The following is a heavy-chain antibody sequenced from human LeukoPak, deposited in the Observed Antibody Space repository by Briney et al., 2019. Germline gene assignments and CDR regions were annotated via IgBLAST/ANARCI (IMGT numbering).Heavy chain of an antibody. CDR2: IYYSGST. CDR1: GGSISSYY. CDR3: ARLRDYYDSSGYPLTRDAFDI. Sequence: SETLSLTCTVSGGSISSYYWSWIRQPPGKGLEWIGYIYYSGSTNYNPSLKSRVTISVDTSKNQFSLKLSSVTAADTAVYYCARLRDYYDSSGYPLTRDAFDIWGQGTMVTVSS. D-gene: IGHD3-22*01. J-gene: IGHJ3*02. V-gene: IGHV4-59*08.